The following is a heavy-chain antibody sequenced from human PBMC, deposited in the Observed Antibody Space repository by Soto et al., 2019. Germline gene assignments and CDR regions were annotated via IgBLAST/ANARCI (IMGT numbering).Heavy chain of an antibody. CDR1: GYTFTSYG. Sequence: GASVKVSCKASGYTFTSYGISWVRQAPGQGLEWMGWISAYNGTTNYAQKLQGRVTMTTDTSTSTAYMELRSLRSDDTAVYYCAREMGTYYYDSSGYRYYYYYGMDVWGQGTTVTVSS. V-gene: IGHV1-18*01. CDR3: AREMGTYYYDSSGYRYYYYYGMDV. J-gene: IGHJ6*02. CDR2: ISAYNGTT. D-gene: IGHD3-22*01.